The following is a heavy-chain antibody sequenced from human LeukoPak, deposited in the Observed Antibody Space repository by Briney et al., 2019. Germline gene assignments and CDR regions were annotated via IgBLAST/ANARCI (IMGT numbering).Heavy chain of an antibody. V-gene: IGHV1-69*04. CDR1: EGTFTSYA. J-gene: IGHJ6*02. CDR3: ARRINYYDNNGPLYGLDV. D-gene: IGHD3-16*01. Sequence: ASVKVSCKASEGTFTSYAIEWVRQAPGQGLGWMGRIIPMIGITDHAQKFQGRVTIDADKFTSTAYMELRSLRSEDTAVYYCARRINYYDNNGPLYGLDVWGQGTTVTVSS. CDR2: IIPMIGIT.